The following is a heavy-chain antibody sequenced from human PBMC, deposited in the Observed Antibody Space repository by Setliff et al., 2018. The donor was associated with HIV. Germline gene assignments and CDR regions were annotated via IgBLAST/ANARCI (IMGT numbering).Heavy chain of an antibody. J-gene: IGHJ6*03. CDR3: ARDTYYNFWSGLEDYYYYMDV. D-gene: IGHD3-3*01. CDR2: INPSGGST. CDR1: GYTFTSYY. Sequence: ASVKVSCKASGYTFTSYYMHWVRQAPGQGLEWMGIINPSGGSTSYAQKFQGRVTMTRDTSTSTVYMELSSLRSEDTAVYYCARDTYYNFWSGLEDYYYYMDVWGKGTTVTV. V-gene: IGHV1-46*01.